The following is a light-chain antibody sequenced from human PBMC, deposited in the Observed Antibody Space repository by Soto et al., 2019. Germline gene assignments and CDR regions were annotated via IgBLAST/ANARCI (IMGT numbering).Light chain of an antibody. V-gene: IGKV1-5*01. CDR2: DAS. Sequence: DIQMTQSPSTLSASVGDRVTISCRASQTISNWLAWYQRKPGKAPKLLIYDASSLESGVPSRFSGSGSGTEFTLTISSLQPEDFATYYCQKYNSFWTFGQGTKVEIK. J-gene: IGKJ1*01. CDR1: QTISNW. CDR3: QKYNSFWT.